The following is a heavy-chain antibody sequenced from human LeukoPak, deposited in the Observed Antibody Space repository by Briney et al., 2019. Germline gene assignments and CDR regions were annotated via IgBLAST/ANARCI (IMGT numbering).Heavy chain of an antibody. V-gene: IGHV3-21*01. Sequence: PGGSLRLSCAASGFTFSSYGMNRVRQAPGRGLEWVSSISSSSTYIYYADSVKGRFTISRDNAKNSLYLQMNSLRPEDTAVYYCARGGGSSPYYFDYWGRGTLVTVSS. D-gene: IGHD3-10*01. J-gene: IGHJ4*02. CDR3: ARGGGSSPYYFDY. CDR1: GFTFSSYG. CDR2: ISSSSTYI.